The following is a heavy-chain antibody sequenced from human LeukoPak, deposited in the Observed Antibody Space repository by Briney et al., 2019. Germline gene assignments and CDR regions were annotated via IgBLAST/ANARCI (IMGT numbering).Heavy chain of an antibody. CDR2: IKRDGSST. CDR1: GFTFSSYW. V-gene: IGHV3-74*01. CDR3: ARGSPYSPVGYYYYYYMEV. D-gene: IGHD5-18*01. Sequence: GGSLRLSCAASGFTFSSYWMHWVRQAPGKGLVWVSRIKRDGSSTSYADSVKGRFTISRDNAKDTLYLQMNRLRAKDTAVYYRARGSPYSPVGYYYYYYMEVWGKGTTATVSS. J-gene: IGHJ6*03.